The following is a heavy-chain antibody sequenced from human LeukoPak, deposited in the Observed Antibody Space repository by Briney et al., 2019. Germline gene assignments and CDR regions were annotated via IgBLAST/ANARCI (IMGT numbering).Heavy chain of an antibody. CDR2: ISGSGDST. CDR1: GFTFSSYA. Sequence: GGSLRLSCAASGFTFSSYAMSWVRQAPGKGLEWVSGISGSGDSTYYADSVKGRFTISRDNSKNTLSLQMNSLRAEDTAVYYCARETELGGSDAFDIWGQGTMVTVSS. D-gene: IGHD2-15*01. J-gene: IGHJ3*02. V-gene: IGHV3-23*01. CDR3: ARETELGGSDAFDI.